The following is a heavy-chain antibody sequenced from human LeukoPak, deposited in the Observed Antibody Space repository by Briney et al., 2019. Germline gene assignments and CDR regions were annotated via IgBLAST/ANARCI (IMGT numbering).Heavy chain of an antibody. CDR3: ARAGRYDSSGMGIFDY. V-gene: IGHV4-4*07. CDR1: GGSISSYY. D-gene: IGHD3-22*01. J-gene: IGHJ4*02. Sequence: PSETLSLTCTVSGGSISSYYWSWIRQPAGKGLDWIGGINTSGNTNYNPSLKSRVTISVDKSKNQFSLKLSSVTAADTAVYYCARAGRYDSSGMGIFDYWGQGTLVTVSS. CDR2: INTSGNT.